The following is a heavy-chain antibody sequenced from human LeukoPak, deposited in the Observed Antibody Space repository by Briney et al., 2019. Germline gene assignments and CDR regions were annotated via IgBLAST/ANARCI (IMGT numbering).Heavy chain of an antibody. V-gene: IGHV3-30*02. J-gene: IGHJ4*02. CDR2: IRYDGSNK. D-gene: IGHD3-16*01. Sequence: GGSLRLSCAASGFTFSSYGMHWVRQAPGKGLEWVAFIRYDGSNKYYADSVKGRFTISRDNSKNTLYLQMNSLRAEDTAVYYCAGLTYYDYVWGSKPMTADYWGQGTLVTVSS. CDR1: GFTFSSYG. CDR3: AGLTYYDYVWGSKPMTADY.